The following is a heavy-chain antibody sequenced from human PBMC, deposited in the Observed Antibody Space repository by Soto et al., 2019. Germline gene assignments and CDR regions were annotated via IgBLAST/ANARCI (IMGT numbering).Heavy chain of an antibody. CDR2: IYWDDDK. CDR1: GFSVNSKGVG. Sequence: QITLKESGPTVVKPTQPLTLTCTFSGFSVNSKGVGVGWIRQPPGKALEYVALIYWDDDKRYSPSLRHRLTITKDASGNQVVLSLADVDPVDTGTYYCAYRWGGTGRYFDHWGPGIGVTVSS. J-gene: IGHJ4*02. V-gene: IGHV2-5*02. CDR3: AYRWGGTGRYFDH. D-gene: IGHD3-10*01.